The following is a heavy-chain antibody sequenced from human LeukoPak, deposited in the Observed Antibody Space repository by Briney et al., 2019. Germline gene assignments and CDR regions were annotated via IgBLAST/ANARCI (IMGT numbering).Heavy chain of an antibody. CDR3: ARVRSSGELSLHFDY. V-gene: IGHV3-66*01. CDR1: GFTVTSNY. J-gene: IGHJ4*02. CDR2: VYSGDTT. D-gene: IGHD3-16*02. Sequence: PGGSLRLSCAASGFTVTSNYMSWVRQAPGKGLAWVSVVYSGDTTYCADSVKGRFTISRDSSKNTLYLQMNSLRAEDTAVYYCARVRSSGELSLHFDYWGQGTLVTVSS.